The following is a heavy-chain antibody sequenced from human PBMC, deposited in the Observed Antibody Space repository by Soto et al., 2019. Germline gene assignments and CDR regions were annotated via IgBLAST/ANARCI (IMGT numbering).Heavy chain of an antibody. D-gene: IGHD3-3*01. CDR2: VYSSGGT. CDR3: ARGQRFSDWYDP. J-gene: IGHJ5*02. CDR1: GGSMSSYY. Sequence: PSETLSLTCIVSGGSMSSYYWTWIRQPAGKGLEWIGRVYSSGGTHYNPSLKSRVTISLDTSKNQFSLRLLSVTDADTAVYYCARGQRFSDWYDPWGKGTLVTVSS. V-gene: IGHV4-4*07.